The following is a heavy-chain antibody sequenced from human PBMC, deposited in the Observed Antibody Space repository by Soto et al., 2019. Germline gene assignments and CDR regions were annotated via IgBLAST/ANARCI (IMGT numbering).Heavy chain of an antibody. CDR1: GGSISSGGYS. V-gene: IGHV4-30-2*01. CDR3: ARVRDY. CDR2: IYHSGSI. J-gene: IGHJ4*02. Sequence: PSETLSLTCAVSGGSISSGGYSWSWIRQPPGKGLEWIGYIYHSGSIYYNPSLKSRVTISVDRSKNQFSLKLSSVTAADTAVYYGARVRDYWGQGTLVTSP.